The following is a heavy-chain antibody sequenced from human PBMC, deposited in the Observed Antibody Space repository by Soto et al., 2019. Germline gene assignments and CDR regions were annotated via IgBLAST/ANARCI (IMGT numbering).Heavy chain of an antibody. CDR2: INPSGGST. J-gene: IGHJ6*02. Sequence: XVXXVQSGAEVKKPGASVKVSCKASGYTFTSYYMHWVRQAPGQGLEWMGIINPSGGSTSYAQKXXXXXXXXXXXXXXXXXXXXXXXXXXXXXXXXXXXXXXXXXXNRXXXXGXDVWGQGTT. CDR1: GYTFTSYY. V-gene: IGHV1-46*01. CDR3: XXXXXXXXXNRXXXXGXDV.